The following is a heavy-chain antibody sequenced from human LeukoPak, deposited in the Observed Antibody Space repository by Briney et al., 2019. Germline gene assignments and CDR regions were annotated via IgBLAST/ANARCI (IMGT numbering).Heavy chain of an antibody. D-gene: IGHD5-12*01. Sequence: PGRSLRLSCAASGFTFSSYAMDWVRQAPGKGLEWVAVISYDGSNKYYADSVKGRFTISRDNSKNTLYLQKNSLRTEDTAVYYCARPYGGYVDYYFDYWGQGTLVTVSS. CDR2: ISYDGSNK. CDR3: ARPYGGYVDYYFDY. V-gene: IGHV3-30-3*01. CDR1: GFTFSSYA. J-gene: IGHJ4*02.